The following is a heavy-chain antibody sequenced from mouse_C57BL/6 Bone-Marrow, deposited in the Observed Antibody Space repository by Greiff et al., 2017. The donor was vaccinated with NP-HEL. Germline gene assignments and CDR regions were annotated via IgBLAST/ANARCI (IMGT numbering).Heavy chain of an antibody. Sequence: VQLQQSSIQQLSTIPPVNQHCTTHRSTFPRSCMHSANQQPAHGLAWIGHINPRNAGPNYNDKFTSKATLTVDKSSRTAYMQLSSLTSEDSAVYYCARFAMDYWPQVTSATLPS. J-gene: IGHJ4*01. CDR2: INPRNAGP. V-gene: IGHV1-53*01. CDR1: RSTFPRSC. CDR3: ARFAMDY.